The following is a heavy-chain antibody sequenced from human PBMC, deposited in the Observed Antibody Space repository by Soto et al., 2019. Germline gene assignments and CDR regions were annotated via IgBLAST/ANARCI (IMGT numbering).Heavy chain of an antibody. CDR1: GFTFSSYA. D-gene: IGHD3-9*01. J-gene: IGHJ5*02. Sequence: EVQLLESGGGLVQPGGSLRLSCAASGFTFSSYAMSWVRQAPGKGLEWVSAISGSGGSTYYADSVKGRFTISRDNSKNTLYLQMNSLRAEDTAVYYCARVQLYDILTGYYLKTGFDPWGQGTLVTVSS. V-gene: IGHV3-23*01. CDR2: ISGSGGST. CDR3: ARVQLYDILTGYYLKTGFDP.